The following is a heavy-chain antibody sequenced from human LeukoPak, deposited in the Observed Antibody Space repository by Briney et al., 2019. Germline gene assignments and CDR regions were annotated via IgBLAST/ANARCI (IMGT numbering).Heavy chain of an antibody. J-gene: IGHJ4*02. V-gene: IGHV3-30*02. Sequence: GGSLRLSCAASGFTFSSYGMHWVRQAPGKGLEWVAFIRYDGSNKYYADSVKGRFTISRDNAQNTLYLQMNSLRAEDTAVYYCARGHVPGSDRHWDYWGQGILVTVSS. CDR3: ARGHVPGSDRHWDY. CDR1: GFTFSSYG. D-gene: IGHD3-10*01. CDR2: IRYDGSNK.